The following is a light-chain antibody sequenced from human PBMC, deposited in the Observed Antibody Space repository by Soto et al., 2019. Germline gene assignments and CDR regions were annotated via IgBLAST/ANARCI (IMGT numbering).Light chain of an antibody. Sequence: EIVLTQSPGTLSLSPGERDTLSCRASQSVAGNSFAWYRRKPDQAPRLLIYGASSRATDIPRRFSGSGSGTHFTLTITRLEPEDFAVYYWQQYGSSPPTFGSGTRVESK. J-gene: IGKJ1*01. CDR3: QQYGSSPPT. CDR2: GAS. CDR1: QSVAGNS. V-gene: IGKV3-20*01.